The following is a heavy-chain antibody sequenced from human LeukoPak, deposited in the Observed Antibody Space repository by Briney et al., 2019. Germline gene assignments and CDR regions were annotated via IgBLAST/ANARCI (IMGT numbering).Heavy chain of an antibody. CDR2: INPNSGGT. J-gene: IGHJ5*02. CDR1: GYTFTGYY. V-gene: IGHV1-2*02. D-gene: IGHD6-13*01. Sequence: GASVKVSCKASGYTFTGYYMHWVRQAPGQGLEWMGWINPNSGGTNCAQKFQGRVTMTRDTSISTAYMELSRLRSDDTAVYFCARQYSSNWYDDRWWFDPWGQGTLVTVSS. CDR3: ARQYSSNWYDDRWWFDP.